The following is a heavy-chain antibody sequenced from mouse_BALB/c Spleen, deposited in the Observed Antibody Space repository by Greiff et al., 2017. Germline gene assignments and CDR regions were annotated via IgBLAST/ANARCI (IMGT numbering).Heavy chain of an antibody. CDR3: ARDDWNGFAY. Sequence: EVKLMESGGGLVQPGGSRKLSCAASGFTFSDYGMAWVRQAPGKGPEWVAFISNLAYSIYYADTVTGRFTISRENAKNTLYLEMSSLRSEDTAMYYCARDDWNGFAYWGQGTLVTVSA. D-gene: IGHD2-13*01. CDR2: ISNLAYSI. J-gene: IGHJ3*01. V-gene: IGHV5-15*02. CDR1: GFTFSDYG.